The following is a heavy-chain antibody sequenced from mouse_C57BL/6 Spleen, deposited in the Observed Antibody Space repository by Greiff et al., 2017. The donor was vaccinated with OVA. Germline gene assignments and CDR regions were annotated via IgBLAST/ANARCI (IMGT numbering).Heavy chain of an antibody. J-gene: IGHJ2*01. V-gene: IGHV1-74*01. CDR3: ARGIITTVVAPFDY. Sequence: QVQLQQPGAELVKPGASVKVSCKASGYTFTSYWMHWVKQRPGQGLEWIGRIHPSDSDTNYNQKFKGKATLTVDKSSSTAHMELRSLTSEDSAVYYCARGIITTVVAPFDYWGQGTTLTVSS. CDR1: GYTFTSYW. CDR2: IHPSDSDT. D-gene: IGHD1-1*01.